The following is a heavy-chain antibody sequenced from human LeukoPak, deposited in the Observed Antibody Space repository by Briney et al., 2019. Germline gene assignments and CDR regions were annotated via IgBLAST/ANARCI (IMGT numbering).Heavy chain of an antibody. D-gene: IGHD1-7*01. J-gene: IGHJ5*02. Sequence: ASVKVSCKASGYTFTSYDINWVRQATGQGLEWMGWMNPNSGNTGYAQKFQGRVTITRNTSISTAYMELSSLRSEDTAVYYCVRGGLRRNWNYKMNWFDPWGQGTLVTVSS. V-gene: IGHV1-8*03. CDR1: GYTFTSYD. CDR2: MNPNSGNT. CDR3: VRGGLRRNWNYKMNWFDP.